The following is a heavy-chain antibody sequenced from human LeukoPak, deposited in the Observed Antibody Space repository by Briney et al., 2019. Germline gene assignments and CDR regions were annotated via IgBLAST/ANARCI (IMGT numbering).Heavy chain of an antibody. J-gene: IGHJ5*02. CDR3: ARDLNNGSYHWFDP. D-gene: IGHD1-26*01. CDR1: GFTVSSNY. CDR2: IYSGGST. Sequence: GGSLRLSCAVSGFTVSSNYMSWVRQAPGTGLEWVSVIYSGGSTDYADSVKGRSTISRDNSKNTLYLQMNSLRAEDTAIYYCARDLNNGSYHWFDPWGQGTLVTVSS. V-gene: IGHV3-66*01.